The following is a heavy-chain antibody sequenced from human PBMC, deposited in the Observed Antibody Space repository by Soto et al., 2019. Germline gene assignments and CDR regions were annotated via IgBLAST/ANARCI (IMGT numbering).Heavy chain of an antibody. V-gene: IGHV3-7*01. CDR1: GFTFTTWW. J-gene: IGHJ5*02. CDR3: SRSLDA. Sequence: GGSLRLSCAASGFTFTTWWMDWARQTPGKGLEWVANINQDGSQKNYVDSVKGRFTISRDNAKNSVYLQMTSLTAEDSALYYCSRSLDAWGQGTLVTVSS. CDR2: INQDGSQK.